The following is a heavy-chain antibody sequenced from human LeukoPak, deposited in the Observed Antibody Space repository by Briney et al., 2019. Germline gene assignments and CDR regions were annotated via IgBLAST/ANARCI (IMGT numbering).Heavy chain of an antibody. CDR3: AGSGWSFDAFDF. V-gene: IGHV4-59*08. CDR1: GGSISSYY. J-gene: IGHJ3*01. CDR2: IHHSGTT. Sequence: PSETLSLTCTVSGGSISSYYWSWIRQPPGKGLEWIGYIHHSGTTNYSPSLKSRVTISVDTSKNRFSLRLSSLTAADTAVYFCAGSGWSFDAFDFWGQGTMSPSLQ. D-gene: IGHD6-19*01.